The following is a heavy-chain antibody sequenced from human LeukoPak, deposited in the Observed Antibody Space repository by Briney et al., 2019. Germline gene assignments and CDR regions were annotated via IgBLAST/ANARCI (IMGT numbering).Heavy chain of an antibody. CDR3: ARATGYSSGWPSDY. Sequence: ASVKVSCKASGYTFTCYYMHWVRQAPGQGLEWMGWISAYNGNTNYAQKLQGRVTMTTDTSTSTAYMELRSLRSDDTAVYYCARATGYSSGWPSDYWGQGTLVSVSS. D-gene: IGHD6-19*01. CDR1: GYTFTCYY. CDR2: ISAYNGNT. J-gene: IGHJ4*02. V-gene: IGHV1-18*04.